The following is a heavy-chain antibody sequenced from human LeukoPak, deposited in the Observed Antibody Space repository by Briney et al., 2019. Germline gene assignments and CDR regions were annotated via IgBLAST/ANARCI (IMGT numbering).Heavy chain of an antibody. Sequence: PGGSLRLSCVVSGFTFNRCWMNWVRQAPGKGLKWVAHINPDGRDTYYVDSVKGRFTTSRDNAQNSMYLQMNSLRVEDTAVYYCTSWGDTTAEYFQRWGQGTLVTVSS. CDR1: GFTFNRCW. J-gene: IGHJ1*01. CDR2: INPDGRDT. D-gene: IGHD2-21*02. V-gene: IGHV3-7*01. CDR3: TSWGDTTAEYFQR.